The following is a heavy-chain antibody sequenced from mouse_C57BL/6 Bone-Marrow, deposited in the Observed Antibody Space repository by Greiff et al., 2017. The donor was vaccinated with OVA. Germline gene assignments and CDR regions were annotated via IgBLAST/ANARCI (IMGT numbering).Heavy chain of an antibody. CDR2: IRLKSDNYAT. CDR1: GFTFSNYW. CDR3: TGGNSCDY. V-gene: IGHV6-3*01. J-gene: IGHJ2*01. Sequence: EVKLEESGGGLVQPGGSMKLSCVASGFTFSNYWMNWVRQSPEKGLEWVAQIRLKSDNYATDYAESVKGRFTISRYDTKSSVYLQMNNLRAEDTGIYYCTGGNSCDYWGQGTTLTVSS. D-gene: IGHD1-1*01.